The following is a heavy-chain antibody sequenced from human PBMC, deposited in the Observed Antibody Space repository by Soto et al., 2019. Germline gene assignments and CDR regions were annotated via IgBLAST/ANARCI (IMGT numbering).Heavy chain of an antibody. CDR2: ISDDGSTA. Sequence: PGGSLRLSCAVSRLTFSAYWMHGVRQVPGKGLTWVSRISDDGSTATYADSVKGRFVISRDNAKNSLYLEMNTLRVDDSGLYYCARDMHAGFTHYFDPWGQGTLVTVSS. V-gene: IGHV3-74*01. D-gene: IGHD1-26*01. CDR1: RLTFSAYW. J-gene: IGHJ5*02. CDR3: ARDMHAGFTHYFDP.